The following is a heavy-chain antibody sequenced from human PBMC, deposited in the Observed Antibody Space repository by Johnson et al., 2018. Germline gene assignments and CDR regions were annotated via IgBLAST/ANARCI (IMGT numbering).Heavy chain of an antibody. Sequence: QVQLVQSGGGVVQPGTSLRLSCAASGFTFSNYGMHWVRQAPGKGLEWVSGINGGGGNTYYADSVKGRFTISRDNSKNTLFLQMNSLRAEDTAVYYCAKGVVVGFYFQHWGQGTLVTVSS. V-gene: IGHV3-NL1*01. CDR1: GFTFSNYG. D-gene: IGHD2-21*01. J-gene: IGHJ1*01. CDR3: AKGVVVGFYFQH. CDR2: INGGGGNT.